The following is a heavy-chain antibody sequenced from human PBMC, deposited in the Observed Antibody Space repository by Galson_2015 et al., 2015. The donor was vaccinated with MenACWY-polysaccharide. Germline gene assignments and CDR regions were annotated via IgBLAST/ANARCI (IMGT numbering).Heavy chain of an antibody. J-gene: IGHJ3*02. CDR2: IKNVGSPK. Sequence: SLRLSCAASGLTFRSSGMHWVRQAPGKGLEWVALIKNVGSPKAYADSVKGRFTISRDNSKNTLYLEMNSLRAEDTAVYYCARESSRIVFHAFDIWGQGTMVTVSS. CDR1: GLTFRSSG. V-gene: IGHV3-33*05. CDR3: ARESSRIVFHAFDI. D-gene: IGHD6-19*01.